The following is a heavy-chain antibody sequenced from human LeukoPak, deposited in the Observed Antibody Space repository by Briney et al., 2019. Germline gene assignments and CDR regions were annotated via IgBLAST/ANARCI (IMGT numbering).Heavy chain of an antibody. CDR3: ARPGYSYGKRGAFDI. V-gene: IGHV4-4*07. D-gene: IGHD5-18*01. J-gene: IGHJ3*02. Sequence: PPETLSLTCTVSGGSISSYYWSWIRQPAGKGLEWIGRIYTSGSTNYNPSLKSRVTMSVDTSKNQFSLKLSSVTAADTAVYYCARPGYSYGKRGAFDIWGQGTMVTVSS. CDR2: IYTSGST. CDR1: GGSISSYY.